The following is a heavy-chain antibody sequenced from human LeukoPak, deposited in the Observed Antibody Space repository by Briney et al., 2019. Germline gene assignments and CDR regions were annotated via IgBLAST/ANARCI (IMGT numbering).Heavy chain of an antibody. J-gene: IGHJ4*02. CDR2: INHSGST. CDR1: GGSFSGYY. V-gene: IGHV4-34*01. D-gene: IGHD3-9*01. Sequence: SETLSLTCAVYGGSFSGYYWSWIRQPPGKGLEWIGEINHSGSTNHNPSLKSRVTISVDTSKNQFSLKLSSVTAADTAVYYCARGNSYDILTGYPSSFFYVYWGQGTLVTVSS. CDR3: ARGNSYDILTGYPSSFFYVY.